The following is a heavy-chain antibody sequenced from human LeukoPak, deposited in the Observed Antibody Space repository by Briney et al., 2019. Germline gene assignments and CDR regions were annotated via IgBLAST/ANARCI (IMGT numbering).Heavy chain of an antibody. D-gene: IGHD6-6*01. CDR1: GVTVGNNY. CDR2: IYSGGGT. V-gene: IGHV3-66*01. J-gene: IGHJ4*02. CDR3: ARDPPAVAANTYG. Sequence: GGSLRLSCAVSGVTVGNNYMNWVRQAPGKGLEWVSLIYSGGGTHYADSVKGRFTISRDNSKNTLYLQMNSLRVDDTAVYYCARDPPAVAANTYGWGQGTLVTVFS.